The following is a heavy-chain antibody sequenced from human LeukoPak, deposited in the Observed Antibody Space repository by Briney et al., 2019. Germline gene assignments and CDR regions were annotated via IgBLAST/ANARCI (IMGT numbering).Heavy chain of an antibody. Sequence: GGSLRLSCAASGFTLSNSAMSWVRQAPGKGLEWVSTLSGSGITTYYTDSVKGRFTISRDNSKNTLYLQMNSLRAEDTAVYYCAKGIYSSGWSYFDYWGHGTLVTVSS. V-gene: IGHV3-23*01. CDR1: GFTLSNSA. J-gene: IGHJ4*01. D-gene: IGHD6-19*01. CDR3: AKGIYSSGWSYFDY. CDR2: LSGSGITT.